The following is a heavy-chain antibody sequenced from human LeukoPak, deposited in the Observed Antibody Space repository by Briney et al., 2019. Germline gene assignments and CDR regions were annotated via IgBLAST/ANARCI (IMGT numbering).Heavy chain of an antibody. V-gene: IGHV3-7*01. CDR1: GFTFTTYW. D-gene: IGHD2-15*01. Sequence: GGSLRLSCAPSGFTFTTYWMGWVRQSPVKGLEWVASIKQGGSEKHYVDSVKGRFTISRDNAQNSLYLQMNSLRAEDTAVYYCARGEVVTASLPDFYYYYMDVWGKGTTVTISS. J-gene: IGHJ6*03. CDR2: IKQGGSEK. CDR3: ARGEVVTASLPDFYYYYMDV.